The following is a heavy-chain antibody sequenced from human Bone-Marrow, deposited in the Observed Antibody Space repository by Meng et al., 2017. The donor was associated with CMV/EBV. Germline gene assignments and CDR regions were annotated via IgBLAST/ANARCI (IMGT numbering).Heavy chain of an antibody. V-gene: IGHV3-48*04. CDR3: GVTTVGYYYYGMDV. CDR1: GFTFSSYS. J-gene: IGHJ6*02. D-gene: IGHD4-11*01. Sequence: GESLKISCAASGFTFSSYSMNWVRQAPGKGLEWVSYISSSSSTIYYADSVKGRFTISRDNAKNSLYLQMNSLRAEDTAVYFCGVTTVGYYYYGMDVWGQGITVTVSS. CDR2: ISSSSSTI.